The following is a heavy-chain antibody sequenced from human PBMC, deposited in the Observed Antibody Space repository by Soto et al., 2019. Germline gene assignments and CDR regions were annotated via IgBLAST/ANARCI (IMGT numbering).Heavy chain of an antibody. V-gene: IGHV1-69*12. J-gene: IGHJ6*02. D-gene: IGHD2-15*01. Sequence: QVQLVQSGAEVKKPGSSVKVSCTSSGGTFSTYAISWVRQAPGQGLEWMGGIIPIFDTANYAQKFQGRVTITADESTTTAYMELISLRSEDTAVYYCARDEMVVATGSRTWHYYYGMDVWGQGTTVTVSS. CDR1: GGTFSTYA. CDR2: IIPIFDTA. CDR3: ARDEMVVATGSRTWHYYYGMDV.